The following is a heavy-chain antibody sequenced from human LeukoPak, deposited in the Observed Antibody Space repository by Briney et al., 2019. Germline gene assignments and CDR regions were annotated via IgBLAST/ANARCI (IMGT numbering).Heavy chain of an antibody. D-gene: IGHD2-15*01. V-gene: IGHV3-21*01. CDR2: ITSSSTYT. J-gene: IGHJ6*03. Sequence: PGGSLRLSCAASGFSFSSYNMNWVRQTPGKGLEWVSSITSSSTYTFYADSVKGRFTISRDNARNSLSLQMNSLRVEDTAVYYCAKVRLGYCSGGSCSRGGTPMDVWGKGTTVTISS. CDR1: GFSFSSYN. CDR3: AKVRLGYCSGGSCSRGGTPMDV.